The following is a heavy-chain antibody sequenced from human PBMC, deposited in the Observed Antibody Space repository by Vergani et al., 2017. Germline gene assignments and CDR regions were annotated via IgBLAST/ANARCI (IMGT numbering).Heavy chain of an antibody. D-gene: IGHD4-11*01. J-gene: IGHJ6*03. CDR3: AGDPAGLTTGYYYYMDV. CDR1: GGTFSSYA. CDR2: IIPIFGTA. V-gene: IGHV1-69*13. Sequence: QVQLVQSGAEVKKPGSSVKVSCKASGGTFSSYAISWVRQAPGQGLEWMGGIIPIFGTANYAQKFQGRVTITADESTSTAYMELSSLRSEDTAVYYCAGDPAGLTTGYYYYMDVWGKGTTVTVSS.